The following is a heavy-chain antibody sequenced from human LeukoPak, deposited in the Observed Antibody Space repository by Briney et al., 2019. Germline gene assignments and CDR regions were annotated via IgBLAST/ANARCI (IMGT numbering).Heavy chain of an antibody. Sequence: GGSLRLSCEGSGFTFSNYWMGWVHQAPGKGLQWVANIKTDGSEKYYVDSVKGRFTISRDNAKNSLYLQMNSLRAEDTAVYYCASYSSLNRREFQFWGQGTLLAVSS. CDR3: ASYSSLNRREFQF. V-gene: IGHV3-7*01. CDR1: GFTFSNYW. D-gene: IGHD3-22*01. J-gene: IGHJ1*01. CDR2: IKTDGSEK.